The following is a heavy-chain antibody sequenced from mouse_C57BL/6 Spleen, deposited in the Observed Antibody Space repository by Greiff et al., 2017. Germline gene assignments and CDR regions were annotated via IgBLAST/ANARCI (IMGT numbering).Heavy chain of an antibody. CDR3: ARPGTGNWYFDV. J-gene: IGHJ1*03. V-gene: IGHV5-17*01. CDR2: ISRGSSTI. CDR1: GFTFSDYG. Sequence: EVQVVESGGGLVKPGGSLKLSCAASGFTFSDYGMHWVRQAPEQGLEWVAYISRGSSTIYYADTVKGRFTISRDNAKNTLFLQMTSLRSEDTAMYYCARPGTGNWYFDVWGTGTTVTVSS. D-gene: IGHD4-1*01.